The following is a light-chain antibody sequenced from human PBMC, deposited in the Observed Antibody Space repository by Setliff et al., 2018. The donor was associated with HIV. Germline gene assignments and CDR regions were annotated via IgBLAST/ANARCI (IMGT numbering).Light chain of an antibody. CDR1: SSDVGGYNY. CDR2: DVS. CDR3: SSYTTTIHVL. V-gene: IGLV2-14*03. J-gene: IGLJ2*01. Sequence: QSALAHPASVPGSPGQSITTSCTGTSSDVGGYNYVSWYQQQPGKAPKLMVYDVSNRPSGVSDRFSGSKSGNTASLTISGLQAEDEADYYCSSYTTTIHVLFGGGTKVTVL.